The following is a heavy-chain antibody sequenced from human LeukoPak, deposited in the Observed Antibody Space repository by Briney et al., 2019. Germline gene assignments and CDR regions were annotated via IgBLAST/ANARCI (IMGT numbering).Heavy chain of an antibody. CDR3: VRGTGY. J-gene: IGHJ4*02. CDR2: ISSNGDNT. Sequence: GGSLRLSCSVSGFTFSTYVMHWVRQAPGKGLEDVSAISSNGDNTYYADSVKGRFTISRDNSKNTLYLQMSSLRADDTAVYYCVRGTGYWGQGTLVTVSS. CDR1: GFTFSTYV. V-gene: IGHV3-64D*06.